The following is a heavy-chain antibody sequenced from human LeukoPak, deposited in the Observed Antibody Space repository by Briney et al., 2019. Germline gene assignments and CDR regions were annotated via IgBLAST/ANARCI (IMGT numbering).Heavy chain of an antibody. J-gene: IGHJ4*02. D-gene: IGHD6-19*01. CDR3: ASSSGWYSYFDY. CDR2: ISSSSSYI. CDR1: GFTFSSYS. V-gene: IGHV3-21*01. Sequence: GGSLRLSCAASGFTFSSYSMNWVRQAPGERLEWVSSISSSSSYIYYADSVKGRFTISRDDAKNSLFLQMNSLRAEDTAVYYCASSSGWYSYFDYWGQGTLVTVSS.